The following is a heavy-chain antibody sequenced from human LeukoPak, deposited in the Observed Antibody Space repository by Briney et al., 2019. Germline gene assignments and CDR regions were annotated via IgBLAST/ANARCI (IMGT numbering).Heavy chain of an antibody. J-gene: IGHJ4*02. D-gene: IGHD2-15*01. Sequence: QPGGSLRLSCVASGFTFSNYTMHWVRQAPGKGLEWVAVISNDGNNKYYADSVKGRFTISRDNAKNSLYLQMNSLRAEDTAAYYCARPNRELGYCSGGSCYATDYWGQGTLVTVSS. CDR1: GFTFSNYT. CDR2: ISNDGNNK. V-gene: IGHV3-30*04. CDR3: ARPNRELGYCSGGSCYATDY.